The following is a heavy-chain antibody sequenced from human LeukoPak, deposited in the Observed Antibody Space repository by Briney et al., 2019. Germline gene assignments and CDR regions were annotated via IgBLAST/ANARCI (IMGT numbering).Heavy chain of an antibody. J-gene: IGHJ4*02. CDR2: ISAYNGNT. V-gene: IGHV1-18*01. Sequence: GASVTVSCKASGYTFTSYGISWVRQASGQGLEWMGWISAYNGNTNYAQKLQGRVTMTTDTSTSTAYMELRSLRSEDTAVYYCARVYGSGSGPRQLAHRGQGTLVTVSS. CDR3: ARVYGSGSGPRQLAH. D-gene: IGHD3-10*01. CDR1: GYTFTSYG.